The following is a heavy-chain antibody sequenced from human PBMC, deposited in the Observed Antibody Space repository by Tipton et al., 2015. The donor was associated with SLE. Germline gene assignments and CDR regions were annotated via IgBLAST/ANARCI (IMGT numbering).Heavy chain of an antibody. CDR1: GFTFSSYS. J-gene: IGHJ4*02. CDR2: ISSSSSYI. CDR3: AGANVRLGYFDY. D-gene: IGHD4/OR15-4a*01. V-gene: IGHV3-21*01. Sequence: GSLRLSCAASGFTFSSYSMNWVRQAPGKGLEWVSSISSSSSYIYYADSVKGRFTISRDNAKNSLYLQMNSLRAEDTAVYYCAGANVRLGYFDYWGQGTLVTVSS.